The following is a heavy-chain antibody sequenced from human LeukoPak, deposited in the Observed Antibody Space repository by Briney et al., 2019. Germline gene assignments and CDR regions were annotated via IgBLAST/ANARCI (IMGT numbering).Heavy chain of an antibody. CDR3: ARGDIVVVPAAIGSGDYYYYYGMDV. CDR1: GGSISSSNW. D-gene: IGHD2-2*01. CDR2: IYHSGST. Sequence: SGTLSLTCAVSGGSISSSNWWSWVRQPPGKGLEWIGEIYHSGSTNYNPSLKSRVTISVDKSKNQFSLKLSSVTAADTAVYYCARGDIVVVPAAIGSGDYYYYYGMDVWGKGTTVTVSS. J-gene: IGHJ6*04. V-gene: IGHV4-4*02.